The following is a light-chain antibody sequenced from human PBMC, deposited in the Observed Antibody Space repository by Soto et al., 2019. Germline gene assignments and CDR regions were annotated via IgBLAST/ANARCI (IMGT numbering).Light chain of an antibody. V-gene: IGLV1-40*01. Sequence: QSVLTQPPSVSGAPGQTVTISCTGSSSNLGTGYDVQWFLQVPGTAPKLLIFGNVNRPSGIPDRFSGSKSGTSASLAIAGLQAEDEADYYCQSFDTRLSGWVFGGGTKLTVL. CDR1: SSNLGTGYD. CDR3: QSFDTRLSGWV. CDR2: GNV. J-gene: IGLJ3*02.